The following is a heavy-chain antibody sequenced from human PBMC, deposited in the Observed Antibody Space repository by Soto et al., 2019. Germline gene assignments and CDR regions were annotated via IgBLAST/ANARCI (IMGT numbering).Heavy chain of an antibody. CDR3: PRGGGGYYNLDV. D-gene: IGHD3-16*01. CDR2: LYTDGSRT. J-gene: IGHJ6*03. Sequence: EVQLVESGGGLVQPGGSLRLSCAASGFTFSSYWMHWVRQVPGKGLVWVSRLYTDGSRTSYADSVKGRFTISRDKAKKTWNRQMNSLGPGETAGNSCPRGGGGYYNLDVWGKGTTVTVSS. CDR1: GFTFSSYW. V-gene: IGHV3-74*01.